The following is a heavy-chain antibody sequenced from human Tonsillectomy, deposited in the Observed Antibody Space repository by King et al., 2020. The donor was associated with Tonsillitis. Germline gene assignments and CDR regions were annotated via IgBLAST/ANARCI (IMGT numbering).Heavy chain of an antibody. CDR3: ARVECELHRFDY. CDR1: GYTFTSYR. J-gene: IGHJ4*02. D-gene: IGHD1-26*01. Sequence: QLVQSGTEVKKPGASVKVSCKASGYTFTSYRISWVRQAPGQGLEWMGWINTYNGNTNYAQKLQGRVTMTTDTSTNTAYMELRSLRSDDTAVYYCARVECELHRFDYWGQGTLVTVSS. V-gene: IGHV1-18*04. CDR2: INTYNGNT.